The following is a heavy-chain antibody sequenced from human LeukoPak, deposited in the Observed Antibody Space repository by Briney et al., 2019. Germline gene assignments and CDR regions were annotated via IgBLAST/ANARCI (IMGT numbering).Heavy chain of an antibody. D-gene: IGHD6-19*01. V-gene: IGHV4-39*01. CDR2: INYSGST. J-gene: IGHJ4*02. CDR1: GGSISSSSYY. CDR3: ARRHIAMAGGPFDY. Sequence: SETLSLTCTVSGGSISSSSYYWGWIRQPPGKGLEWIGSINYSGSTNYNPSLKSRVTIFVDTSKNQFSLKLSSVTAADTAVYYCARRHIAMAGGPFDYWGQGTLVTVSS.